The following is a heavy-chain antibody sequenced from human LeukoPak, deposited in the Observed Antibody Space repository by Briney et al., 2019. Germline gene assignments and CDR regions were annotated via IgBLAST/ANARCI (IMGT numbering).Heavy chain of an antibody. V-gene: IGHV1-18*01. Sequence: WLRQAPGQGLEWMGWISADKGHTRSTQKLQGRLTMTTDTSTSTVYMELRSLRSDDTAVYYCARDRQEIDTSGGDFDYWGQGTLVTVSS. CDR2: ISADKGHT. D-gene: IGHD3-3*01. J-gene: IGHJ4*02. CDR3: ARDRQEIDTSGGDFDY.